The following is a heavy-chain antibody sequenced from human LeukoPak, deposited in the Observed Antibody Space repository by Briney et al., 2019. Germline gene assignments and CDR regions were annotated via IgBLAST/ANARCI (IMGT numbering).Heavy chain of an antibody. Sequence: GGSLRLSCAASGFTFSSNYMSWVRQAPGKGLEWVSVIYSGGSTYYSDSVKGRFTISRDNSKNTLYLQMNSLRAEDTAVYYCARDRRWDSSSPLDYWGQGTLVTVS. V-gene: IGHV3-66*02. D-gene: IGHD6-6*01. CDR3: ARDRRWDSSSPLDY. CDR1: GFTFSSNY. CDR2: IYSGGST. J-gene: IGHJ4*02.